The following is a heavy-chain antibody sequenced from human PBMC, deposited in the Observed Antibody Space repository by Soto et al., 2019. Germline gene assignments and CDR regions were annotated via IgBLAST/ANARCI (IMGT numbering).Heavy chain of an antibody. CDR3: ASWADAADEDYFHH. V-gene: IGHV3-7*03. D-gene: IGHD3-16*01. CDR1: GFRFSSSW. Sequence: EVQLVESGGGLVQPGGSLRLSCAGSGFRFSSSWMSGIRQAPGKGLEWVAHINQGGSQKYYVDSAKGRFTISRDNAKTSPYLQMNNLRAEDTATYYCASWADAADEDYFHHWGQGTLVTVSS. J-gene: IGHJ1*01. CDR2: INQGGSQK.